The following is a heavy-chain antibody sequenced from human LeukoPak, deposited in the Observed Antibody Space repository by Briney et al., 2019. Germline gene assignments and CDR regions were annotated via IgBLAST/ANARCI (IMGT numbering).Heavy chain of an antibody. D-gene: IGHD2-2*01. V-gene: IGHV4-4*07. CDR1: GGSISSYY. CDR3: ARDKAYCSSTSCYEYYFDY. Sequence: PSETLSLTCTVSGGSISSYYWSWIRQPAGKGLEWIGRIYTSGSTNYNPSLKSRVTISVDKSKNKFSLKLSSVTAADTAVYYCARDKAYCSSTSCYEYYFDYWGQGTLVTVSS. J-gene: IGHJ4*02. CDR2: IYTSGST.